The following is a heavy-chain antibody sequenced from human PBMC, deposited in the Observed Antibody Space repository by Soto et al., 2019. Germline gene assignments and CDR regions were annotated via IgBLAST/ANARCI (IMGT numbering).Heavy chain of an antibody. J-gene: IGHJ6*02. CDR1: GYTFTRNG. D-gene: IGHD3-22*01. CDR3: VKDRDSNSWPSRDV. Sequence: VASVKVSCNTSGYTFTRNGISWVRQAPGQGLEWMGWISPKSGSIKYAQKFQGGVIMTTAPSTITAYMELRSLRSDDTAVYYCVKDRDSNSWPSRDVWGPGTTVTVSS. V-gene: IGHV1-18*01. CDR2: ISPKSGSI.